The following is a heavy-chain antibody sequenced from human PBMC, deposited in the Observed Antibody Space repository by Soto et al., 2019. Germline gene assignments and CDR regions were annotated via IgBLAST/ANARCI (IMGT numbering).Heavy chain of an antibody. CDR3: ARGDFWSGYFKRHCTYYGMDV. CDR2: INPNSGGT. Sequence: ASVKVSCKASGYTFTGYYMRCVRQAPGQGLEWMGWINPNSGGTNYAQKFQGRVTMTRDTSISTAYMELSRLRSDDTAVYYCARGDFWSGYFKRHCTYYGMDVWGQGTXVTVSS. D-gene: IGHD3-3*01. J-gene: IGHJ6*02. CDR1: GYTFTGYY. V-gene: IGHV1-2*02.